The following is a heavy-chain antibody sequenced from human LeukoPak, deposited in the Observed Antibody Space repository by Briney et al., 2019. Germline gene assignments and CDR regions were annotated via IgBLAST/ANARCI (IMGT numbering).Heavy chain of an antibody. CDR2: IYHSGST. CDR1: GGSFSGYY. D-gene: IGHD3-10*01. Sequence: SETLSLTCAVYGGSFSGYYWSWIRQPPGKGLEWIGSIYHSGSTYYNPSLKSRVTISVDTSKNQFSLKLSSVTAADTAVYYCARIDYYGSGPYFDYWGQGTLVTVSS. CDR3: ARIDYYGSGPYFDY. J-gene: IGHJ4*02. V-gene: IGHV4-34*01.